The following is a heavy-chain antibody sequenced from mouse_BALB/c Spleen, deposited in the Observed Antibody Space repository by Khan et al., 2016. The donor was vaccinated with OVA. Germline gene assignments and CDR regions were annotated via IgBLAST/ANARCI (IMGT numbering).Heavy chain of an antibody. CDR2: ISYSGGP. Sequence: EVQLVESGPGLVKPSQSLSLTCTVTGYSITSGYAWNWIRQFPGNKLEWMGYISYSGGPSYNPSLKSRISITRDTSKNQFFLQLNSVTTEDTATNYCARGNYCGYYVDYLGQGTTLTVSS. D-gene: IGHD1-1*01. CDR3: ARGNYCGYYVDY. J-gene: IGHJ2*01. CDR1: GYSITSGYA. V-gene: IGHV3-2*02.